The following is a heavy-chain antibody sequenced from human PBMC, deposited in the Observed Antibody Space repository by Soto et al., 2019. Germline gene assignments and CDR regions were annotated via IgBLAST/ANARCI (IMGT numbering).Heavy chain of an antibody. CDR3: AGDPDSHYNDSHASSYP. J-gene: IGHJ5*02. V-gene: IGHV1-69*08. CDR2: IIPIIGII. Sequence: QVQLVQSGAEVKKPGSSVKVSCKASGGTFSTYTISWVRQAPGQGLEWMGRIIPIIGIINYAQKFQGRVTISADKFTGTAYMELTGLRSDDTAVYYRAGDPDSHYNDSHASSYPWGQGTLVTVSS. D-gene: IGHD4-4*01. CDR1: GGTFSTYT.